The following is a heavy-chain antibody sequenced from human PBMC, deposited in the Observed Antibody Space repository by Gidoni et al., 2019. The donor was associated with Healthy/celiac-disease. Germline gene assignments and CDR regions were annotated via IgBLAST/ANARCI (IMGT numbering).Heavy chain of an antibody. CDR1: GGSISSGGYY. CDR3: ARDLSITIFEADAPLGAFDI. J-gene: IGHJ3*02. Sequence: QVQLQESGPALVKPLQTLSLTCTFSGGSISSGGYYWSWIRQHPGTGLEWIGYIYYIGSTYYNPSRKSRVTISVGTSKHHFSRELSSVTAADTAVYYCARDLSITIFEADAPLGAFDIWGQGTMVTVSS. V-gene: IGHV4-31*03. CDR2: IYYIGST. D-gene: IGHD3-3*01.